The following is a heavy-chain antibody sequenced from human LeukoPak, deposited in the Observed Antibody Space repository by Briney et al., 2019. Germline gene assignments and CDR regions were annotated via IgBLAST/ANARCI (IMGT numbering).Heavy chain of an antibody. CDR2: IHYSGST. Sequence: PSETLSLTCTVSGVSVSSGSYYWSWIRQPPGKGLEWIGYIHYSGSTNYNPSLKSRVTISVDTSKNQFSLKLSSVTAADTAVYYCARAPPYDFWSGYKNYYYGMDVWGQGTTVTVSS. V-gene: IGHV4-61*01. D-gene: IGHD3-3*01. CDR1: GVSVSSGSYY. J-gene: IGHJ6*02. CDR3: ARAPPYDFWSGYKNYYYGMDV.